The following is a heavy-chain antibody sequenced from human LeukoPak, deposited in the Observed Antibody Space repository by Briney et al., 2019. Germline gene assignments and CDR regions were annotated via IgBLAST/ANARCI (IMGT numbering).Heavy chain of an antibody. Sequence: ASVKVSCKASGGTFSSYAISWVRQAPGQGLEWMGGIIPIFGTANYAQKFQGRVTITADKSTSTAYMELSSLRSEDTAVYYCALRELGWLPDYWGQGTLVTVSS. CDR3: ALRELGWLPDY. D-gene: IGHD3/OR15-3a*01. CDR1: GGTFSSYA. V-gene: IGHV1-69*06. J-gene: IGHJ4*02. CDR2: IIPIFGTA.